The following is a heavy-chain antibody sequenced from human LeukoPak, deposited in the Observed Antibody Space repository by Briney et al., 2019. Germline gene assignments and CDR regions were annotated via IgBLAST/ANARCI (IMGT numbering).Heavy chain of an antibody. Sequence: ASVRDSFKTSGYTFTDYYIHWMRQARGQGLEWMGWMNSNSGGTHYARTFQGRVTLTRDTSTRTACMELNRLTSDDTAVYYCARTSIAARRADFDYWGQGTVVTVSS. D-gene: IGHD6-6*01. CDR3: ARTSIAARRADFDY. CDR2: MNSNSGGT. J-gene: IGHJ4*02. V-gene: IGHV1-2*02. CDR1: GYTFTDYY.